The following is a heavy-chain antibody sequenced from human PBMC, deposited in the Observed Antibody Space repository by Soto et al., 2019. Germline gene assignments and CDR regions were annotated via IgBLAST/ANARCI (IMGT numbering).Heavy chain of an antibody. CDR1: GDSISNSRFY. CDR2: IYHTGNA. CDR3: ARDFFDSSDYTTNWFDP. Sequence: PSQTLSLTCSVSGDSISNSRFYWAWNRQPPGEGLEWIGSIYHTGNAYYNPSLKSRVTISVDTSKNQFSLKLTSVTAADAALYYCARDFFDSSDYTTNWFDPWGQGTLVTVSS. D-gene: IGHD3-22*01. V-gene: IGHV4-39*01. J-gene: IGHJ5*02.